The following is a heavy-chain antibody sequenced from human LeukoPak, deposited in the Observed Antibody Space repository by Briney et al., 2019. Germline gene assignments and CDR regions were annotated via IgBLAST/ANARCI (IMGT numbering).Heavy chain of an antibody. D-gene: IGHD6-13*01. Sequence: GGSLRLSCAASGFTFSSYAMSWVRQAPGQGLEWVSAISGSGDSTYYGDSVKGRFTISRDNSKNTLYLQMNSLRAEDTAVYYCAKTRPLDSSSWSHGDYWGQGTLVTVSS. CDR1: GFTFSSYA. V-gene: IGHV3-23*01. CDR2: ISGSGDST. CDR3: AKTRPLDSSSWSHGDY. J-gene: IGHJ4*02.